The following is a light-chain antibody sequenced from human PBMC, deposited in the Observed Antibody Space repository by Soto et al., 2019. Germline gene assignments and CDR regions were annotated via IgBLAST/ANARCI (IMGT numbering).Light chain of an antibody. V-gene: IGLV2-8*01. Sequence: QSALTQPPSASGSPGQSVTISCTGTISDVGGYNFVSWYQQYPGKAPKLMIYEVTKRPSGVPDRFSGSKSGNTASLTVSGLQAEDEADYYCSSYAGSNNVFGTGTKVTVL. CDR2: EVT. CDR3: SSYAGSNNV. CDR1: ISDVGGYNF. J-gene: IGLJ1*01.